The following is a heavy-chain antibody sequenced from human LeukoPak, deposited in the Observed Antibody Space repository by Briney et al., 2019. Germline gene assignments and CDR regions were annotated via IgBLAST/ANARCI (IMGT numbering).Heavy chain of an antibody. J-gene: IGHJ4*02. D-gene: IGHD3-3*01. Sequence: SETLSLTCAVYGGSFSGYYWSWIRQPPGKGLEWMGEINHSGSTNYNPSLKSRVTISVDTSKNQFSLKLSSVTAADTAVYYCARRIRILEWLSDFDYWGQGTLVTVSS. CDR1: GGSFSGYY. CDR3: ARRIRILEWLSDFDY. V-gene: IGHV4-34*01. CDR2: INHSGST.